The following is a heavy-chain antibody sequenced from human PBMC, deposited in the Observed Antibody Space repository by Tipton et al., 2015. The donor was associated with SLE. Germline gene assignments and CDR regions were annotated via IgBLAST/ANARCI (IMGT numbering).Heavy chain of an antibody. Sequence: TLSLTCTVSGGSISSGSFYWNWIRQPAGKGLEWIGYVFTSGSTRYNPSLKSRVTMSADTSKKQFSLRLISVTATDTAIYFCARGGADHYFYMDVWGKGTTVTVSS. CDR1: GGSISSGSFY. D-gene: IGHD2-15*01. CDR2: VFTSGST. V-gene: IGHV4-61*09. J-gene: IGHJ6*03. CDR3: ARGGADHYFYMDV.